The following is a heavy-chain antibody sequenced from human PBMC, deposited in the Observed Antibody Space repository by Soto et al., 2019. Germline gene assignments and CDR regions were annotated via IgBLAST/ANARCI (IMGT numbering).Heavy chain of an antibody. CDR1: GCTFTDYG. Sequence: GXSVKVSCKASGCTFTDYGISWVRQAPGQGLXWMGRXIPIIGTANYXXKFQGRVXXNAAKSTSTAYMELSSLRPEDTAVYYCERHEMELLLRLWGQGTLVTV. CDR2: XIPIIGTA. CDR3: ERHEMELLLRL. D-gene: IGHD1-7*01. J-gene: IGHJ4*02. V-gene: IGHV1-69*04.